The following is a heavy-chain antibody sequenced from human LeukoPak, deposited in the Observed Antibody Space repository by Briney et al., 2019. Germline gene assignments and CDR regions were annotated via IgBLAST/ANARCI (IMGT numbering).Heavy chain of an antibody. J-gene: IGHJ4*02. CDR1: GYTFTNYP. Sequence: GASVKVSCKASGYTFTNYPMDWVRQAPGQGLEWMGWISAYNGNTNYAQKLQGRVTMTTDTSTSTAYMELRSLRSDDTAVYYCALTLTFGGVIVRDLDYWGQGTLVTVSS. CDR2: ISAYNGNT. D-gene: IGHD3-16*02. CDR3: ALTLTFGGVIVRDLDY. V-gene: IGHV1-18*01.